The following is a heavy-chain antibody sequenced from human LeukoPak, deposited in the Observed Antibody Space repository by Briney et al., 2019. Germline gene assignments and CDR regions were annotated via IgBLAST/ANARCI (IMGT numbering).Heavy chain of an antibody. Sequence: SETLSLTCTVSGGSISSYYWSWIRQPPGKGLEWIGEINHSGSTNYNPSLKSRVTISVDTSENQFSLKLSSVTAADTAVYYCASHDGRDSSGWYDGVDYWGQGTLVTVSS. CDR2: INHSGST. D-gene: IGHD6-19*01. CDR1: GGSISSYY. CDR3: ASHDGRDSSGWYDGVDY. V-gene: IGHV4-34*01. J-gene: IGHJ4*02.